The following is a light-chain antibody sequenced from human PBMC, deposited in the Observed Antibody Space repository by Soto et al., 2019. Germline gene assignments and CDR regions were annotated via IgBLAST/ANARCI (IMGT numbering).Light chain of an antibody. J-gene: IGKJ5*01. CDR2: GAS. Sequence: EIVVSQSPSTLSVSPGEGATLSCRASQNIRTKLAWYQQKPGQAPRLLIPGASTRATGIPVRFSGSGSGTEFALAISSLQSEDFAVYYCQQYENWPSITFGQGTRLEI. CDR3: QQYENWPSIT. CDR1: QNIRTK. V-gene: IGKV3-15*01.